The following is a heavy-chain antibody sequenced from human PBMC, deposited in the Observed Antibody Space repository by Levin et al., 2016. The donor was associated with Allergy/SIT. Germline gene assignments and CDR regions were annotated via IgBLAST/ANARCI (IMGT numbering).Heavy chain of an antibody. Sequence: GGSLRLSCAASGFTFSTNGMTWVRQAPGKGLEWVSTIGPTGGDTYYADSVKGRFIISRDNSRNTLNLQMNSLRDDDTAVYFCAKGGRLHLTDYWGQGTLVTVSS. D-gene: IGHD4-11*01. V-gene: IGHV3-23*01. CDR2: IGPTGGDT. CDR1: GFTFSTNG. J-gene: IGHJ4*02. CDR3: AKGGRLHLTDY.